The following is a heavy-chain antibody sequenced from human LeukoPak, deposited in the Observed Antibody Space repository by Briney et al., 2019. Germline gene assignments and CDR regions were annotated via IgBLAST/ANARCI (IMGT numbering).Heavy chain of an antibody. D-gene: IGHD3-16*01. CDR3: ARAPPGGFGEFCGRHYFDY. J-gene: IGHJ4*02. CDR1: GFTFSSYG. V-gene: IGHV3-30*02. Sequence: RGSLRLSCAASGFTFSSYGMYWVRQAPGQGLEWVAFIRYDGGNKYYADSVKGRFTISRDTSMNTVYLQMNRLRSEDTAVYYCARAPPGGFGEFCGRHYFDYWGQGTLVTVSS. CDR2: IRYDGGNK.